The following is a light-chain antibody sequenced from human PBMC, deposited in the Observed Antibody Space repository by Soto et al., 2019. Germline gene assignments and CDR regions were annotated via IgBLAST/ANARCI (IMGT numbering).Light chain of an antibody. CDR3: CSYTTSNTRQIV. CDR1: NSDVGSYNF. CDR2: EVN. J-gene: IGLJ1*01. Sequence: QSVLTQPPSASGSPGQSVTISCTGANSDVGSYNFVSWYQQHPGKAPKLMIYEVNKRPSGVSNRFSGSKSGNTASLTISGLQAEDEADYYCCSYTTSNTRQIVFGTGTKVTVL. V-gene: IGLV2-14*01.